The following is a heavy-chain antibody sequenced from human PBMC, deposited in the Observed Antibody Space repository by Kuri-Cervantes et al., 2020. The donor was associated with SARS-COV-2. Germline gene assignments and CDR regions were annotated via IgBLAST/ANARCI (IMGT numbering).Heavy chain of an antibody. CDR1: GFTFGDYA. CDR2: IRYDGSNK. CDR3: AKVREWELLASPDY. Sequence: GESLKISCTASGFTFGDYAMSWVRQAPGKGLEWVAFIRYDGSNKYYADSVKGRFTISRDNSKNTLYLQMNSLRAEDTAVYYCAKVREWELLASPDYWGQGTLVTVSS. J-gene: IGHJ4*02. D-gene: IGHD1-26*01. V-gene: IGHV3-30*02.